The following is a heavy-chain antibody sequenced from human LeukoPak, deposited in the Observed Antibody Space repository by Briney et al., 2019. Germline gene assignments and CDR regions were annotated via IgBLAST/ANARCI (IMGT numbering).Heavy chain of an antibody. J-gene: IGHJ4*02. D-gene: IGHD3-10*01. Sequence: SETLSLTCTVSGGSISSGGYYWSWIRQHPGKGLEWIGYIYYSGSTYYNPSLKSRVTISVDTSKNQFSLKLSSVTAADTAVYYCARVRIMVRRYYFDYWGQGTLVTVSS. V-gene: IGHV4-31*03. CDR1: GGSISSGGYY. CDR2: IYYSGST. CDR3: ARVRIMVRRYYFDY.